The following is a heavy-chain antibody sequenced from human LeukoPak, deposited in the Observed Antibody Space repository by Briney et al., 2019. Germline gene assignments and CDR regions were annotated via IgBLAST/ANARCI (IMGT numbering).Heavy chain of an antibody. J-gene: IGHJ4*02. V-gene: IGHV1-46*01. CDR2: INPSGGST. Sequence: ASVKVSCKASGYTFTSYYMHWVRQAPGQGLEWMGIINPSGGSTSYAQKFQGRVTMSVDTSKNQFSLKLTSVTAADTAVYYCARVLRTVAVAGTLDYWGQGTLVTVSS. CDR1: GYTFTSYY. D-gene: IGHD6-19*01. CDR3: ARVLRTVAVAGTLDY.